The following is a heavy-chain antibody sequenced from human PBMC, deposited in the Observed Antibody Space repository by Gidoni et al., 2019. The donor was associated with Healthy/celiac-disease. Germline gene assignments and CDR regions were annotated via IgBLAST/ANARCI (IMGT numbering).Heavy chain of an antibody. V-gene: IGHV3-23*01. CDR3: AKASSGWYGNYFDY. Sequence: EVQLLESGGGLVQPGGSLGLSCAASGFTFSSYSMSWVHQAPGKGLEWVSAISGSGGSTYYADAVKGRFTISRDNSKNTLYLQMNSLRAEDTAVYYCAKASSGWYGNYFDYWGQGTLVTVSS. J-gene: IGHJ4*02. CDR2: ISGSGGST. CDR1: GFTFSSYS. D-gene: IGHD6-19*01.